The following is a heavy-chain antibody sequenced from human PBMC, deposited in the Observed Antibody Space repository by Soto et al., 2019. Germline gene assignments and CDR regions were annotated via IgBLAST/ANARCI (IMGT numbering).Heavy chain of an antibody. D-gene: IGHD3-22*01. V-gene: IGHV4-34*01. Sequence: PSETLSLTCAVYGGSFSGYYWSWIRQPPGKGLEWIGEINHSGSTNYNPSLKSRVTRSVDTSKNQFSLKLSSVTAADTAVYYCARNYDSSGYYYRVRRTGNDYCGQGTLVTVSS. CDR3: ARNYDSSGYYYRVRRTGNDY. CDR1: GGSFSGYY. CDR2: INHSGST. J-gene: IGHJ4*02.